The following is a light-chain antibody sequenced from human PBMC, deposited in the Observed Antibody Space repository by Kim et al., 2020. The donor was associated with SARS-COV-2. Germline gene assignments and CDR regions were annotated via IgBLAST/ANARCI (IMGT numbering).Light chain of an antibody. Sequence: ASVGDGVTTASPTNKDIRNDLGWYQQNPGRAPKRLIYGASSLESGVPYRFSGSGSGTDFTLTISSLQPEDFATYFCLQHNTYPSTFGQGTRLDIK. V-gene: IGKV1-17*01. J-gene: IGKJ5*01. CDR3: LQHNTYPST. CDR1: KDIRND. CDR2: GAS.